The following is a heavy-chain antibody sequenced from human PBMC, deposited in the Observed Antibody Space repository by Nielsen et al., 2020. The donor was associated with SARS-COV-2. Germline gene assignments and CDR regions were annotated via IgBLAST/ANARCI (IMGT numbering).Heavy chain of an antibody. J-gene: IGHJ5*02. Sequence: GSLRLSCAVYGGSFSGYYWSWIRQPPGKGLEWIGEINHSGSTNYNPSLKSRVTISVDTSKNQFSLKLSSVTAADTAVYYCASGGYDLDNNWFDPWGQGTLVTVSS. D-gene: IGHD5-12*01. CDR3: ASGGYDLDNNWFDP. CDR2: INHSGST. CDR1: GGSFSGYY. V-gene: IGHV4-34*01.